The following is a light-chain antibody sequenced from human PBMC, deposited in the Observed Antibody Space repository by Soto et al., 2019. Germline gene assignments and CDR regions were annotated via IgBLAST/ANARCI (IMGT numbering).Light chain of an antibody. Sequence: QSVLTQPPSVSGAPGQRVTISCTGSSSNIGAGYDVHWYQQPPGTAPKRLIYGNSNRPSGVPDRFSGSKSGTSASLAITGLQAEDEADYYCQSYDSSLSGWVFGGGTKLTVL. J-gene: IGLJ3*02. CDR1: SSNIGAGYD. CDR2: GNS. V-gene: IGLV1-40*01. CDR3: QSYDSSLSGWV.